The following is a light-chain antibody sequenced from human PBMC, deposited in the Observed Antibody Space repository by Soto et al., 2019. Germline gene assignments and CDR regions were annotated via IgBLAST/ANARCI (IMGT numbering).Light chain of an antibody. CDR3: QQHNSYPRT. J-gene: IGKJ1*01. CDR2: DAS. Sequence: DIQLTQSPSFLSASVGDRVTITCRASQGISSYLAWYQQKPGKAPKLLIYDASTLHSGVPSRFSGSGSGTEFTLTISSLQPEDFATYYCQQHNSYPRTFGQGTKVEIK. CDR1: QGISSY. V-gene: IGKV1-9*01.